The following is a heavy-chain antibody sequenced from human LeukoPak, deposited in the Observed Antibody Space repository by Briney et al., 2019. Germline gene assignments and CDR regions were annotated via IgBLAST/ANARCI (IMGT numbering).Heavy chain of an antibody. CDR2: FSGSGGSGVTK. D-gene: IGHD3-22*01. V-gene: IGHV3-23*01. CDR3: ARGAYDSSAYWAFDI. Sequence: GGSLRLSCVASGFTFSSYAMSWVRQAPGKGLEWVSTFSGSGGSGVTKFYADSVKGRFTISRDDFNNKVYLQMDSLSVEDTAVYYCARGAYDSSAYWAFDIWGQGTMVTVSS. J-gene: IGHJ3*02. CDR1: GFTFSSYA.